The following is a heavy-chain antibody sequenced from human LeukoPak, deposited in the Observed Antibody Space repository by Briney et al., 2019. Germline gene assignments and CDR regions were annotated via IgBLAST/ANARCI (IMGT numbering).Heavy chain of an antibody. J-gene: IGHJ3*01. V-gene: IGHV1-18*01. CDR1: GYTFISYG. CDR2: ISPYNGDT. D-gene: IGHD1-1*01. CDR3: ARSNWEKTGGGFDV. Sequence: ASVKVSCKASGYTFISYGISWGRQAPGQGLEWMGWISPYNGDTKYAQEVQGRATVTTDTTTSTAYMELRSLRSDDTALYFCARSNWEKTGGGFDVWGQGTMVTVSS.